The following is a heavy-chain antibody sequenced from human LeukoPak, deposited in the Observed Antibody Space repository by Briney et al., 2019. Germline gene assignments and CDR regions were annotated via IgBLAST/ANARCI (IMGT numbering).Heavy chain of an antibody. CDR1: GYTFTSYG. CDR2: ISAYNGNT. D-gene: IGHD3-16*01. Sequence: ASVKVSCKASGYTFTSYGISWVRQAPGQGLEWMGWISAYNGNTNYAQKLQGRVTMTTDTSTSTAYMELRSLRSGDTAVYYCARDFYYDYVWGSYYSSDYWGQGTLVTVSS. J-gene: IGHJ4*02. CDR3: ARDFYYDYVWGSYYSSDY. V-gene: IGHV1-18*01.